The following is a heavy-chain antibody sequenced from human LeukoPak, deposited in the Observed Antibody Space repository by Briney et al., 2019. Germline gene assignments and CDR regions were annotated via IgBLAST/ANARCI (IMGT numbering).Heavy chain of an antibody. Sequence: GGSLRLSCAASGFTFSSYAMSWVRQAPGKGLEWVSAISGSGGSTYYADSVKGRFTISRDNSKNTLYLQMNSLRAEDTAVYYCAKGTTMIVVVPWFDPWGQGTLVTVSS. D-gene: IGHD3-22*01. CDR2: ISGSGGST. CDR1: GFTFSSYA. V-gene: IGHV3-23*01. CDR3: AKGTTMIVVVPWFDP. J-gene: IGHJ5*02.